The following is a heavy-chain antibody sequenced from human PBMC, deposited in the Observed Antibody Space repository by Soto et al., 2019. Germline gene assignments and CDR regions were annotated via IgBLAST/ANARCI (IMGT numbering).Heavy chain of an antibody. CDR3: AKTIVPAAVRPIDY. D-gene: IGHD2-2*01. CDR2: ISHDGNIK. Sequence: SWSVCGVTLSIFGVHWVRQAPGKWLEWVALISHDGNIKYYSDSVRGLFTISRDNSRTTLFLQMNSLGPEDTAIYFCAKTIVPAAVRPIDYWGLGTLVTVSS. V-gene: IGHV3-30*18. CDR1: GVTLSIFG. J-gene: IGHJ4*02.